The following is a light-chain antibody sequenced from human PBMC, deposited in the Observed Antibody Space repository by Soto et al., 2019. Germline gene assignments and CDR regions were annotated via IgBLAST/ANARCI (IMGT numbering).Light chain of an antibody. CDR2: DAS. J-gene: IGKJ1*01. CDR1: QSVSSN. CDR3: QQYDDWPET. V-gene: IGKV3-15*01. Sequence: EKVMTQSPATLSVSPGERATLSCRASQSVSSNLAWYQQKPGQAPRLLIYDASTRATGIPARFSGSGSGTELTLTISSLQSEDLAVYYCQQYDDWPETFGQGTKV.